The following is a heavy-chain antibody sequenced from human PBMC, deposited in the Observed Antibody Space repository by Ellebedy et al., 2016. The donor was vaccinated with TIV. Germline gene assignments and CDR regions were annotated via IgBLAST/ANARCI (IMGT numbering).Heavy chain of an antibody. V-gene: IGHV4-39*07. J-gene: IGHJ5*02. CDR1: GGSISNSDYY. CDR2: IYYSGSA. CDR3: ARDPALPRGRFDT. Sequence: MPGGSLRLSCTVSGGSISNSDYYWNWIRQPPGKGLEWIGSIYYSGSAYYNPSLKSRVTVSVDTSKNQFSLNLSSVTAADTAGYYCARDPALPRGRFDTWGQGTLVTVSS.